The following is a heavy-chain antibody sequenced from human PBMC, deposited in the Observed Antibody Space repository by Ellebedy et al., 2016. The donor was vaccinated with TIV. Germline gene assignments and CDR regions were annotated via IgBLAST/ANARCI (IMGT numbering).Heavy chain of an antibody. J-gene: IGHJ4*02. Sequence: SETLSLTXTVSGGSITSGGHYWSWIRQHPGQGLEWIVYIYYSGSTYYNPSLKSRVTISVDTSKNQFSLTLSFVTAADTAVYYCARDKASGSTPVDYGGNSVLDYWGQGTLVTVSS. CDR2: IYYSGST. CDR1: GGSITSGGHY. V-gene: IGHV4-31*03. CDR3: ARDKASGSTPVDYGGNSVLDY. D-gene: IGHD4-23*01.